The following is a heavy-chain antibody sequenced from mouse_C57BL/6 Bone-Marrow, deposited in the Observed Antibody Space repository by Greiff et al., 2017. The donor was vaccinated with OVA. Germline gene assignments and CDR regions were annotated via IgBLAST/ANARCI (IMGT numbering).Heavy chain of an antibody. D-gene: IGHD1-1*01. CDR2: IYPGDGDT. CDR1: GYAFSSSW. J-gene: IGHJ1*03. V-gene: IGHV1-82*01. Sequence: VKLVESGPELVKPGASVKISCKASGYAFSSSWMNRVKQRPGKGLEWIGRIYPGDGDTNYNGKFKGKATLTADKSSSTAYMQLSSLTSEDSAVYFCARRGTTVVHWYFDVWGTGTTVTVSS. CDR3: ARRGTTVVHWYFDV.